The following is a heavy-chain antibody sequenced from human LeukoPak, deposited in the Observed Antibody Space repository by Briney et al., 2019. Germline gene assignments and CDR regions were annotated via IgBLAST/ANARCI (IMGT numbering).Heavy chain of an antibody. CDR3: AKNPLEAASRIYFDY. J-gene: IGHJ4*02. V-gene: IGHV3-23*01. D-gene: IGHD2-15*01. CDR1: GFTFSNFA. Sequence: GGSLRLSCAASGFTFSNFAMSWVRQAPGKGLEWVSTLGGSGGATYYADSVKGRFTISRDNSKSTLYLQMNSLRAEDTAVYHCAKNPLEAASRIYFDYWGQGTLVTVSS. CDR2: LGGSGGAT.